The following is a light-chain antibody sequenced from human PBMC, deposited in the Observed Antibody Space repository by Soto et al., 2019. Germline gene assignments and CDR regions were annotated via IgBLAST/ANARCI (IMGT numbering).Light chain of an antibody. Sequence: IVLTQSPATLSLSPGERATLSCRASQSVGNHLAWYQQRPGQAPRLLIYDASNRATGVPARFSGFGSGTDFTLIISSLEPEDSAVYYCQHRDDWPPGATFGGGTKVGIK. J-gene: IGKJ4*01. CDR1: QSVGNH. CDR3: QHRDDWPPGAT. CDR2: DAS. V-gene: IGKV3-11*01.